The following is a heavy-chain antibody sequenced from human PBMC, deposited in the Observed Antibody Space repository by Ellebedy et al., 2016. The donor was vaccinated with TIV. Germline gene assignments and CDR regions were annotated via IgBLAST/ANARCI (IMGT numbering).Heavy chain of an antibody. CDR2: IYYIGST. CDR3: ARSSGWDRFDY. CDR1: GGSISSYY. V-gene: IGHV4-59*01. D-gene: IGHD6-19*01. J-gene: IGHJ4*02. Sequence: MPSETLSLTCTVSGGSISSYYWSWIRQPPGKGLEWIGYIYYIGSTNYNPSLKSRVTIAVDTSKKQISLKLTSVTAADTAVYYCARSSGWDRFDYWGQGTLVTVSS.